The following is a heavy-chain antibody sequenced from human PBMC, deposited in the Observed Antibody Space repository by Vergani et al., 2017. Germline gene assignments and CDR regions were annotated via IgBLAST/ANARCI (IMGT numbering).Heavy chain of an antibody. J-gene: IGHJ6*02. Sequence: EVQLLESGGGLVQPGGSLRLSCAASGFTFSSYAMSWDRKAPGKGLEWVSAISGSGGSRYYADSVKGQCTISRDNSKNTLYLQMNSLIAEDTAVYYCAKDTSSGWYYYYGMDVWGQGTTVTVSS. D-gene: IGHD6-19*01. CDR3: AKDTSSGWYYYYGMDV. V-gene: IGHV3-23*01. CDR2: ISGSGGSR. CDR1: GFTFSSYA.